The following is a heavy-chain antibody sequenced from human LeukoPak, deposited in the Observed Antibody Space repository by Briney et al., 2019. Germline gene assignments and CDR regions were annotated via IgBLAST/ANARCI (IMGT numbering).Heavy chain of an antibody. V-gene: IGHV1-8*02. CDR3: ARVDSSGWYTDGY. J-gene: IGHJ4*02. CDR1: GYTFTSYD. D-gene: IGHD6-19*01. Sequence: ASVKVSCKASGYTFTSYDINWVRQATGQGLEWMGWMNPNSGNTGYAQKLQGRVTMTTDTSTSTAYMELRSLRSDDTAVYYCARVDSSGWYTDGYWGQGTLVTVSS. CDR2: MNPNSGNT.